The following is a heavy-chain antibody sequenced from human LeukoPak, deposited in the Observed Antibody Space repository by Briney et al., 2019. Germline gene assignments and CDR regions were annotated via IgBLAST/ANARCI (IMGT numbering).Heavy chain of an antibody. V-gene: IGHV3-53*01. CDR2: IYSGGST. J-gene: IGHJ4*02. CDR1: GFTVSSNY. D-gene: IGHD5-18*01. Sequence: GGSLRLSCAASGFTVSSNYMSWVRQAPGKGLEWVSVIYSGGSTYYADSVKGRFTISRDNSKNTLYLQMNSLRAEDTAVYYSAGGYSYGYSAPFDYWGQGTLVTVSS. CDR3: AGGYSYGYSAPFDY.